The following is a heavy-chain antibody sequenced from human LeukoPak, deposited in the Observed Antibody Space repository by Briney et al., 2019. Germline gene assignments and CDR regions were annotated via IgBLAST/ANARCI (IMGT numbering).Heavy chain of an antibody. CDR2: MNPNSGTT. Sequence: GASVKVSCKASGYRFTSYDINWVRQATGQGLEWMGWMNPNSGTTGYTQKFQGRVTMTRNTSISTAYMELSSLRSEDTAVYYCARAMVRGPNYWGQGTLVTLSS. CDR1: GYRFTSYD. D-gene: IGHD3-10*01. J-gene: IGHJ4*02. V-gene: IGHV1-8*01. CDR3: ARAMVRGPNY.